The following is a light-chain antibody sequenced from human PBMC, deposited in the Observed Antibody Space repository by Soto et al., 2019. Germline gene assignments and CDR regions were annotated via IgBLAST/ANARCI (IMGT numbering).Light chain of an antibody. CDR1: QDISTW. Sequence: DIQMTQSPSSVSASVGDRVTITCRASQDISTWLAWYQQKPGKAPKLLIYAASSLFSGVPSRFSCSGSGTDFTLTISSLQPEDFETYYCQQSYSTPPNFGQGTKLEI. V-gene: IGKV1-12*01. CDR3: QQSYSTPPN. CDR2: AAS. J-gene: IGKJ2*01.